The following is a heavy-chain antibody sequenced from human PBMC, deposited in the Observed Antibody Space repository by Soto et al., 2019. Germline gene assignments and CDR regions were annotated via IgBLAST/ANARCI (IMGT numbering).Heavy chain of an antibody. CDR1: GGTFSSYA. CDR2: IIPIFGTA. D-gene: IGHD2-2*01. J-gene: IGHJ6*02. Sequence: QVQLVQSGAEVKKPGSSVKVSCKASGGTFSSYAISWVRQAPGQGLEWMGGIIPIFGTANYAQKFQGRVTITADESTSTAYMELSSLRSEDTAVYYCASKVRGDIVLVPAAMPNYYYYGMDVWGQGTTVTVSS. CDR3: ASKVRGDIVLVPAAMPNYYYYGMDV. V-gene: IGHV1-69*12.